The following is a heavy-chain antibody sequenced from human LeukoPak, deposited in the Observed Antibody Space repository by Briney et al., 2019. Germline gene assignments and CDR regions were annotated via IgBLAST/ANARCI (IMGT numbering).Heavy chain of an antibody. V-gene: IGHV1-18*01. Sequence: ASVKVSCKASGYTFTSYGISWVRQAPGQGLEWMGWISAYNGNTNYAQKLQGRVTMTTDTSTSTAYMELRSLRSDDTAVYYCARADTYYYDSSGYPGYYFDYWGQGTLVTVSS. CDR2: ISAYNGNT. D-gene: IGHD3-22*01. CDR1: GYTFTSYG. J-gene: IGHJ4*02. CDR3: ARADTYYYDSSGYPGYYFDY.